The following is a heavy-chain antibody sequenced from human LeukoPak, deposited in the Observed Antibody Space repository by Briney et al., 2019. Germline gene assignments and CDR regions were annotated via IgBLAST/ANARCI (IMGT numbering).Heavy chain of an antibody. CDR2: IIPIFGTA. D-gene: IGHD1-26*01. V-gene: IGHV1-69*13. CDR1: RGTFSSYA. CDR3: ARGWELLGWLDY. J-gene: IGHJ4*02. Sequence: SVKVSCKASRGTFSSYAISWVRQAPGQGLEWMGGIIPIFGTANYAQKFQGRVTITADESTSTAYMELSSLRSEDTAVYYCARGWELLGWLDYWGQGTLVTVSS.